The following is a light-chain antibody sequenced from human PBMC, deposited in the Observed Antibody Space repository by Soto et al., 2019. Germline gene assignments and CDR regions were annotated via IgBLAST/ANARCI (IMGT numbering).Light chain of an antibody. CDR2: DAS. CDR1: QSISSW. Sequence: DIQMTQSPSTLSASVGDRVTITCRASQSISSWLAWYQQQPGKAPKLLIYDASSLERGVPSRLSGSGSGTECALTNSSLQPDDFATYYCQQYNSYMPLGGGTKVEIK. V-gene: IGKV1-5*01. CDR3: QQYNSYMP. J-gene: IGKJ4*01.